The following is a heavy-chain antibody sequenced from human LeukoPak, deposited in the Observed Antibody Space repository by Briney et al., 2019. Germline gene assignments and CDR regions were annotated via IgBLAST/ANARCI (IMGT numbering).Heavy chain of an antibody. CDR2: ISGGGGSA. CDR1: GFTFSSCG. D-gene: IGHD3-22*01. CDR3: AKDALEYYDTSGLTTCFDY. J-gene: IGHJ4*02. Sequence: GGSLRLSCAASGFTFSSCGMNWVRQAPGKGLEWVSAISGGGGSAYYADSVKGRFTISRDNSKNTLFLQMNSLRAEDTAVYYCAKDALEYYDTSGLTTCFDYWGQGTLVTVSS. V-gene: IGHV3-23*01.